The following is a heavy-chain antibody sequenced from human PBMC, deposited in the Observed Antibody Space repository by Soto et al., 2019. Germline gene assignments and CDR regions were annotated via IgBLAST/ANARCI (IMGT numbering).Heavy chain of an antibody. J-gene: IGHJ6*02. CDR3: TRDHGYGYGMNV. V-gene: IGHV3-48*01. CDR1: GFTFSTYS. CDR2: ITKSSRTI. D-gene: IGHD5-12*01. Sequence: EVQLVESGGGLVQPGVSLRLSCAASGFTFSTYSMNWVRQAPGKGLEWISYITKSSRTIYYADSVKGRFTISRDNAKNSLYLQMNSLRAEDTAVYYSTRDHGYGYGMNVWGQGTTVTVSS.